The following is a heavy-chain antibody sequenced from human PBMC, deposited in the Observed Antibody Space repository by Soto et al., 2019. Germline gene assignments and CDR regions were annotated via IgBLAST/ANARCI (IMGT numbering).Heavy chain of an antibody. CDR1: GFTFKNFA. V-gene: IGHV3-23*01. D-gene: IGHD3-10*01. CDR3: AKDAVAYNGEWDWFDL. CDR2: IGGSGSSA. J-gene: IGHJ5*02. Sequence: EGQLLESGGGLVQPGGSLRLSCVASGFTFKNFAMTWVRQAPGKGMEWFSAIGGSGSSANYADSVKGRFTVSRDDSQSTLYLQMSGMRVDDTALYYWAKDAVAYNGEWDWFDLWGQGPLVTVSS.